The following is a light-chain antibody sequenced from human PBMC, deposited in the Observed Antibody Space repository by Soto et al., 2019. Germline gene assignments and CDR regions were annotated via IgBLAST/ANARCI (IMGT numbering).Light chain of an antibody. Sequence: IVLTQPPGTLSSSPGERATLSCRARQSISRRSLAWYQLTPGQAPRLLIYATSRRATGIPDRFSGSGSGTDFTLTISRRGPEDFAVYYSQQYGSSRHTLGEGTKLEIK. CDR3: QQYGSSRHT. CDR2: ATS. V-gene: IGKV3-20*01. J-gene: IGKJ2*01. CDR1: QSISRRS.